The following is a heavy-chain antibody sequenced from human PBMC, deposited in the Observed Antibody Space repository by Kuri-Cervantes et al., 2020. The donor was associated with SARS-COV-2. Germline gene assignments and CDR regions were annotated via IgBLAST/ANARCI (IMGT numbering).Heavy chain of an antibody. CDR3: ARGPGSYHIWYYFDY. D-gene: IGHD1-26*01. Sequence: ASVKVSCKASGHTFTGYYMHWVRQAPGQGLEWMGWISPYNGNTNYAQKLQGRVTMTTDTSTSTAYMELRSLRSDDTAVYYCARGPGSYHIWYYFDYWGQGTLVTVSS. V-gene: IGHV1-18*04. J-gene: IGHJ4*02. CDR1: GHTFTGYY. CDR2: ISPYNGNT.